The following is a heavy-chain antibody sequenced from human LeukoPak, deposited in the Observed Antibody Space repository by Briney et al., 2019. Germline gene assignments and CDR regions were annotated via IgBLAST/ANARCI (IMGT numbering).Heavy chain of an antibody. CDR3: ARLGDGYNLGFCYY. V-gene: IGHV5-51*07. CDR1: GYSFGNYW. Sequence: GESLKISCKASGYSFGNYWIAWVHQMPGRGLEWMGIINGGDSETRYSPSFQGQVTMSVDKSISTAYLQWSSLKASDTAMYYCARLGDGYNLGFCYYWGQGTLVTVSS. CDR2: INGGDSET. D-gene: IGHD5-12*01. J-gene: IGHJ4*02.